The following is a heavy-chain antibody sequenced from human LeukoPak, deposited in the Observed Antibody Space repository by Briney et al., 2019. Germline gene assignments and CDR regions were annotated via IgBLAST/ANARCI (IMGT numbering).Heavy chain of an antibody. CDR2: IYSGGST. Sequence: GGSLRLSCAASGFTVSSNYMSWVRQAPGKGLEWVSVIYSGGSTYYADSVKGRFTISRDNSKNTLYLQMNSLRAEDTAVYYCARGITMVRGVILGGNGLFDPWGQGTLVTVSS. CDR3: ARGITMVRGVILGGNGLFDP. D-gene: IGHD3-10*01. CDR1: GFTVSSNY. V-gene: IGHV3-53*01. J-gene: IGHJ5*02.